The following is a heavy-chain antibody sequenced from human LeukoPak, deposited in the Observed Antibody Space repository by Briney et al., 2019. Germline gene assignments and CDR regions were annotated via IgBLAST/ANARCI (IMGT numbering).Heavy chain of an antibody. Sequence: GASVKVSCKASGGTFSSYAISWVRQAPGQGLEWMGGIIPIFGTANYAQKFQGRVTITADESTSTAYMELSSLRSEDTAVYYCARGAYDILTSYLFDYWGQGTLVTVSS. J-gene: IGHJ4*02. V-gene: IGHV1-69*13. CDR1: GGTFSSYA. CDR2: IIPIFGTA. D-gene: IGHD3-9*01. CDR3: ARGAYDILTSYLFDY.